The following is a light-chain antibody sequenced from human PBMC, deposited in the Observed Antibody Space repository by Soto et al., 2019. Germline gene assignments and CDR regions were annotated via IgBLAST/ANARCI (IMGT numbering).Light chain of an antibody. CDR3: QQYNNWPPSIT. Sequence: EIVMTQSPATLSVSPVERATLSCRASQSVSRNLAWYQQKPGQAPRLLIYGASTRATGIPARFSGSGSGTEFTLTISSLQSEDFAVYYCQQYNNWPPSITFGQGTRLEIK. J-gene: IGKJ5*01. V-gene: IGKV3-15*01. CDR2: GAS. CDR1: QSVSRN.